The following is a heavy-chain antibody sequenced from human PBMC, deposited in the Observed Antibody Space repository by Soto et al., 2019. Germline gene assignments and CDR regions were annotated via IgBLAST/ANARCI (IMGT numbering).Heavy chain of an antibody. J-gene: IGHJ6*02. Sequence: SETLSLTXTVSGGSVSSGRYYWSWIRQPPGKGLEWIGYIYYSGSTNYNPSLKSRVTISVDTSKNQFSLKLSSVTAADTAVYYCARVRGRLWFGELKGNYYYYGMDVWGQGTTVTVSS. CDR3: ARVRGRLWFGELKGNYYYYGMDV. V-gene: IGHV4-61*01. CDR2: IYYSGST. D-gene: IGHD3-10*01. CDR1: GGSVSSGRYY.